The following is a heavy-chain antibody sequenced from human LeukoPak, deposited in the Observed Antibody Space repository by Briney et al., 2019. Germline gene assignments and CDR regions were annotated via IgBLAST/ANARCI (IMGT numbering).Heavy chain of an antibody. CDR3: ARHIRYCSGGSCGGWFDP. J-gene: IGHJ5*02. CDR2: IYYSGST. D-gene: IGHD2-15*01. Sequence: SETLSLTCTVSGGSISSTSYYWGWIRQPPGKGLEWIGSIYYSGSTYYNPSLKSRVTISVDTSKNQFSLKLSSVTAADTAVYYCARHIRYCSGGSCGGWFDPWGQGTLVTVSS. CDR1: GGSISSTSYY. V-gene: IGHV4-39*01.